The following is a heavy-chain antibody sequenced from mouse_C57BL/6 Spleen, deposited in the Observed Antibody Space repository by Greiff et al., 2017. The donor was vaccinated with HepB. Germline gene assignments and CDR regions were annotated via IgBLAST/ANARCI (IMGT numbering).Heavy chain of an antibody. CDR2: IEPNSGGT. CDR3: ARDAEFGRAWFAY. J-gene: IGHJ3*01. CDR1: GYTFTSYW. Sequence: QVQLQQPGAELVKPGASVKLSCKASGYTFTSYWMYWVKQRPGRGLEWIGRIEPNSGGTKYNEKFKSKATLTVDKPSSTAYMQLSSLTSEDSAVYYCARDAEFGRAWFAYWGQGTLVTVSA. V-gene: IGHV1-72*01.